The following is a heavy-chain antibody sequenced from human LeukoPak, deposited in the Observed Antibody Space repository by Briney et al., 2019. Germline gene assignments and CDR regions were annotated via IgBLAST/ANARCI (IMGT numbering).Heavy chain of an antibody. Sequence: GGSLRISCVASGFTFSRYKMHWVRQGPGKGLMWVSRLNSDGSGTTYADSVKGRFTISRDNAKNTLYLQMNSLRAEDTAVYYCARAKYYYGSGSYYDAFDIWGQGTMVTVSS. D-gene: IGHD3-10*01. V-gene: IGHV3-74*01. CDR2: LNSDGSGT. CDR1: GFTFSRYK. J-gene: IGHJ3*02. CDR3: ARAKYYYGSGSYYDAFDI.